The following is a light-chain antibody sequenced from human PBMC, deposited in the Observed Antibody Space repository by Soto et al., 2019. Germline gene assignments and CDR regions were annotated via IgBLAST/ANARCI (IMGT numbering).Light chain of an antibody. CDR2: KAS. J-gene: IGKJ1*01. CDR1: QTISSW. Sequence: DIQMTQSPSTLSGSVGDRVTITCRASQTISSWLAWYQQKPGKAPKLLIYKASTLKSGVPSRFSGSGSGTEFTLTISSLQTDDFETYYCQHYNSYSEAFGQGTKVELK. V-gene: IGKV1-5*03. CDR3: QHYNSYSEA.